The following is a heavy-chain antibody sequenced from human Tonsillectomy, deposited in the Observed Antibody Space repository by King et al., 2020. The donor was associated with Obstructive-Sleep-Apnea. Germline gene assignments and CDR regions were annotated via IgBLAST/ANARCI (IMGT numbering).Heavy chain of an antibody. Sequence: VQLQESGPGLVKPSETLSLTCSVSGYPISSGYYWGWIRQLPGKGLEWIANMYHSESTYYNPSLKSRVTLSVDTSKNHFSLKLRSVTAADTAVYFCARGPVFYYDGTGNREFYFDYWGHGSLVTVSS. D-gene: IGHD3-22*01. J-gene: IGHJ4*01. CDR1: GYPISSGYY. CDR2: MYHSEST. V-gene: IGHV4-38-2*02. CDR3: ARGPVFYYDGTGNREFYFDY.